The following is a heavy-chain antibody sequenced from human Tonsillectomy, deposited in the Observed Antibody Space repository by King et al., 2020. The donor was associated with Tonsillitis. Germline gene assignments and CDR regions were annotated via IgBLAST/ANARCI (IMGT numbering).Heavy chain of an antibody. J-gene: IGHJ5*02. Sequence: VQLVESGGGVVQPGRSLRLSCAASGFTFSIYGMHWVRQAPGKGLEWVAYIYYDGSKEWYADSVKGGFTISRDNSKNTLYLQMNGLRAEDTAVYYCATPGRAFCGDHCYVNYFDPWGQGTLVTVSS. CDR3: ATPGRAFCGDHCYVNYFDP. CDR1: GFTFSIYG. V-gene: IGHV3-33*08. CDR2: IYYDGSKE. D-gene: IGHD2-21*02.